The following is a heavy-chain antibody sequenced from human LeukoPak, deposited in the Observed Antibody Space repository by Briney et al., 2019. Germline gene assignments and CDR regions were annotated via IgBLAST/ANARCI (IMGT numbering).Heavy chain of an antibody. Sequence: GGSLRLSCVASGFSFDDYGMFWVRQTPGKGLEWVSGISWNSGSIGYADSVKGRFTISRDNAKNSLYLQMNSLRAEDTALYYCAKGGPRIAVAGPFDYWGQGTLVTVSS. D-gene: IGHD6-19*01. CDR2: ISWNSGSI. V-gene: IGHV3-9*01. J-gene: IGHJ4*02. CDR1: GFSFDDYG. CDR3: AKGGPRIAVAGPFDY.